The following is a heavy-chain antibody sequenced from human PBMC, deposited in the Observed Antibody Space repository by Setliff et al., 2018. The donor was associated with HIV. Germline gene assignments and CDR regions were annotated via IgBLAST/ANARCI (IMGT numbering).Heavy chain of an antibody. Sequence: PGGSLRLSCAASGFNFSMYSMNWVRQAPGKGLEWVSYISSSSSTKYYADSVKGRFTISTDNAKNSLYLHMNTLRADDTAVYFCARDQIRSRYYYYYTDVWGKGTPVTVSS. CDR2: ISSSSSTK. J-gene: IGHJ6*03. V-gene: IGHV3-48*01. CDR3: ARDQIRSRYYYYYTDV. D-gene: IGHD3-3*01. CDR1: GFNFSMYS.